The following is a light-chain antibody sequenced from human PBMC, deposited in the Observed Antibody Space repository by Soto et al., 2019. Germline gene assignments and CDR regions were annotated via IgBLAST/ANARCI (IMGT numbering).Light chain of an antibody. Sequence: QSVLTQPRSVSGSPGQSVTMSCTGSNSDIGDNNLVSWLQQHPAKASQVMIYDVSKRSLGVPDRFSGSKCGNTASLTISGLHAEDEADYYCCSYAGSHTLVFGGGTKLTVL. V-gene: IGLV2-11*01. J-gene: IGLJ3*02. CDR3: CSYAGSHTLV. CDR2: DVS. CDR1: NSDIGDNNL.